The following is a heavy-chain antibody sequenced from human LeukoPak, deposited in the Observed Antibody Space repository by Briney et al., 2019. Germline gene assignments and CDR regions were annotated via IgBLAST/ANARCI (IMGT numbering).Heavy chain of an antibody. CDR1: GYTFTSYD. V-gene: IGHV1-8*01. D-gene: IGHD3-9*01. CDR3: ARGGAYYDILTGYEGYYYGMDV. J-gene: IGHJ6*02. CDR2: MNPNSGNT. Sequence: ASVNVSCKASGYTFTSYDINWVRQATGQGLEWMGWMNPNSGNTGYAQKFQGRVTMTRNTSISTAYMELSSLRSEDTAVYYCARGGAYYDILTGYEGYYYGMDVWGQGTTVTVSS.